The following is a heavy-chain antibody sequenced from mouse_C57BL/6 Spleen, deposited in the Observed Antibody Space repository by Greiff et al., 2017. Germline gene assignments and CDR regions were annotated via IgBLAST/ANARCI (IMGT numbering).Heavy chain of an antibody. CDR3: TRESYYDYGYAMDY. Sequence: EVQLVESGEGLVKPGGSLKLSCAASGFTFSSYAMSWVRQTPEKRLEWVAYISSGGDYIYYADTVKGRFTISRDNARNTLYLQMSSLKSEDTAMYYCTRESYYDYGYAMDYWGQGTSVTVSS. J-gene: IGHJ4*01. D-gene: IGHD2-4*01. V-gene: IGHV5-9-1*02. CDR1: GFTFSSYA. CDR2: ISSGGDYI.